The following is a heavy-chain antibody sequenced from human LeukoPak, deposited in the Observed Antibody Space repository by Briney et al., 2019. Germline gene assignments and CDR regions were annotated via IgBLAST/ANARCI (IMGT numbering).Heavy chain of an antibody. CDR3: ARDPGSGSSRGPVDY. CDR2: IKQDGSEK. D-gene: IGHD1-26*01. Sequence: GGSLRLSCAASGFTFSSYWMSWVRQAPGKGLEWVANIKQDGSEKYYVDSVKGRFTISRDNAKNSLHLQMNSLRAEDTAVYYCARDPGSGSSRGPVDYWGQGTLVTVSS. J-gene: IGHJ4*02. CDR1: GFTFSSYW. V-gene: IGHV3-7*01.